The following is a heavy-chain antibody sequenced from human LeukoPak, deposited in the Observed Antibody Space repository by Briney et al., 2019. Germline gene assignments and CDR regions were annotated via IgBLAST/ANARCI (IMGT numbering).Heavy chain of an antibody. V-gene: IGHV3-23*01. CDR3: AKAFGGYCFDY. Sequence: GGSLRLSCAASGFTFSSYNMNWVRQAPGKGLEWVSLISGNGVSPYYADSVKGRFTISRDNSKNTMYLQMNSLRAEDTAVYYCAKAFGGYCFDYWGQGTLVTVSS. J-gene: IGHJ4*02. D-gene: IGHD3-10*01. CDR1: GFTFSSYN. CDR2: ISGNGVSP.